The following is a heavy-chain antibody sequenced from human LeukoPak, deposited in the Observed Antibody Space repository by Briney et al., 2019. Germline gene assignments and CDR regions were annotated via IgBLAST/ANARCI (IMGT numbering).Heavy chain of an antibody. CDR1: GFTFSSYG. CDR3: AKGPQGSWNYLFDY. Sequence: GGSLRLSCAASGFTFSSYGMHWVRQAPGKGLEWVSTISDSGGRITYADSVKGRCIISRDNSKNTLYLQMDSLRAEDTAVYYCAKGPQGSWNYLFDYWGQGTLVTVSS. CDR2: ISDSGGRI. J-gene: IGHJ4*02. D-gene: IGHD1-7*01. V-gene: IGHV3-23*01.